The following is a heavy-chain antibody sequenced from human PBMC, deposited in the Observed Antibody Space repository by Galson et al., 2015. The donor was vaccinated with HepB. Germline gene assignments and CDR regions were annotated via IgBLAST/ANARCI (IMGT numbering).Heavy chain of an antibody. V-gene: IGHV3-15*01. D-gene: IGHD3-9*01. Sequence: SLRLSCAASGFTFSNAWMSWVRQAPGKGLEWVGRIKSKTDGGTTDYAAPVKGRFTISRDDSKNTLYLQMNSLKTEDTAVYYCTTDYDILTGYYGGVYWGQGTLVTVSS. CDR3: TTDYDILTGYYGGVY. CDR2: IKSKTDGGTT. CDR1: GFTFSNAW. J-gene: IGHJ4*02.